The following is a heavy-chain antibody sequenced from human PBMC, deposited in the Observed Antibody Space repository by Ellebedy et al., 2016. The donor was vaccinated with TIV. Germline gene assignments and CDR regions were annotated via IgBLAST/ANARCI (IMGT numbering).Heavy chain of an antibody. Sequence: ASVKVSCKVSGYTLTELSMHWVRQAPGQRLEWMGWINAGNGNTKYSQKFQGRVTITRDTFASTAYMEVSSLRSEDTAVYYCARHQKGSSWYGCWFDPWGQGTLVTVSS. CDR2: INAGNGNT. CDR1: GYTLTELS. J-gene: IGHJ5*02. V-gene: IGHV1-3*01. D-gene: IGHD6-13*01. CDR3: ARHQKGSSWYGCWFDP.